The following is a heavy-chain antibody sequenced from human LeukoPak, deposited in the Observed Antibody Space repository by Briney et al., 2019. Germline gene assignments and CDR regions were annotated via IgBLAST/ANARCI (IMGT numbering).Heavy chain of an antibody. CDR3: ARGPRSSDWYSIDY. V-gene: IGHV4-4*07. Sequence: PSETLSLTCTVSGGSISSYYWSWIRQPAGKGLEWIGRIYSSGNTNYNPSLKSRVTVSVDTSKNQFSLKLSSVTAADTAVYYCARGPRSSDWYSIDYWGRGTLVTVSS. J-gene: IGHJ4*02. CDR1: GGSISSYY. CDR2: IYSSGNT. D-gene: IGHD6-19*01.